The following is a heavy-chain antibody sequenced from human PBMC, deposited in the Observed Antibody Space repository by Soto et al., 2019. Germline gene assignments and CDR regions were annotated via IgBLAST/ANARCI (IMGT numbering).Heavy chain of an antibody. J-gene: IGHJ5*02. D-gene: IGHD3-16*02. Sequence: SGFTFSNYGINWVRQAPGRGLEWISFISYSSATIHYADSVRGRFTISRDNANNSLYLELRAVTAADTAIYYCARLKEDNVWGTYRYLDLWGQGTLVTVSS. V-gene: IGHV3-48*01. CDR1: GFTFSNYG. CDR2: ISYSSATI. CDR3: ARLKEDNVWGTYRYLDL.